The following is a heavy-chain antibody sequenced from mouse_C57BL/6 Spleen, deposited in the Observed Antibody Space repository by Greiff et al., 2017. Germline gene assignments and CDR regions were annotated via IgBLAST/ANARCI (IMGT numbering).Heavy chain of an antibody. J-gene: IGHJ4*01. CDR1: GYTFTDHT. CDR2: IYPRDGST. V-gene: IGHV1-78*01. CDR3: ARSGPHYYGSSYAMDY. Sequence: VQLQQSDTELVKPGASVKISCKVSGYTFTDHTIHWMKQRPEQGLEWIGYIYPRDGSTKYNEKFKGKATLTADKSSSTAYMQLNSLTSEDSAVYFCARSGPHYYGSSYAMDYWGQGTSVTVSS. D-gene: IGHD1-1*01.